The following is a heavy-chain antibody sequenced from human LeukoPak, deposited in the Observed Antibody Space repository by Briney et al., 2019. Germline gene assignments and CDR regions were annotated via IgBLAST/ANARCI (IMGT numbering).Heavy chain of an antibody. Sequence: ASVKVSCKAPGYIFISHYMHWVRQAPGQGLEWMGWINPKSGGAHYAQKSQGRVTMTRDTSISTAYMELSRLRSDDTAVYYCASGTYYFAYWGQGTLVTASS. CDR3: ASGTYYFAY. CDR1: GYIFISHY. V-gene: IGHV1-2*02. D-gene: IGHD1-14*01. CDR2: INPKSGGA. J-gene: IGHJ4*02.